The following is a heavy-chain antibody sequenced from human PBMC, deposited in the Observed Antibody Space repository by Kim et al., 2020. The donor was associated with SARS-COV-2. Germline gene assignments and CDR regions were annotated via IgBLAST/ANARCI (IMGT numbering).Heavy chain of an antibody. V-gene: IGHV6-1*01. J-gene: IGHJ4*02. Sequence: SQTLSLTCVISRDNVSGDRVAWNWIRQSPSRCLEWLGRTYYRSKWYKDYAVSVKGRITISPDTSKNQFSLLVNSVTPEDTAVYYCARDHQYSVDYWGQGTLVTVSS. CDR1: RDNVSGDRVA. CDR2: TYYRSKWYK. CDR3: ARDHQYSVDY. D-gene: IGHD4-4*01.